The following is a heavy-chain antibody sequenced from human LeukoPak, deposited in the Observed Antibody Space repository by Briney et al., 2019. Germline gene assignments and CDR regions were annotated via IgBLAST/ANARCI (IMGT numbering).Heavy chain of an antibody. Sequence: GGSLRLSCAASGFTFSGYWMHWVRQAPGKGLVWVSRINSDGSSTSYADSVKGRFTISRDNAKNTLYLQMNSLTAEDTAVYYCARNLNSPIAVAGSDYWGQGTLVTVSP. CDR1: GFTFSGYW. CDR3: ARNLNSPIAVAGSDY. D-gene: IGHD6-19*01. CDR2: INSDGSST. V-gene: IGHV3-74*01. J-gene: IGHJ4*02.